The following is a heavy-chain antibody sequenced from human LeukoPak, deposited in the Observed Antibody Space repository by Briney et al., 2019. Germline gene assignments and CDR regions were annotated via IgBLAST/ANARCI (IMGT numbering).Heavy chain of an antibody. J-gene: IGHJ3*02. V-gene: IGHV3-11*05. CDR1: GFTFGDDY. CDR3: ARDVFRGEPPAFDI. Sequence: PGGSLRLSCAVSGFTFGDDYMSWIRQAPGQGLEWVSYISNSGGYTNYADSVAGRFTISRDNAENSLYLQMNSLRAEDTAVYYCARDVFRGEPPAFDIWGQGTMVTVSS. D-gene: IGHD3-10*01. CDR2: ISNSGGYT.